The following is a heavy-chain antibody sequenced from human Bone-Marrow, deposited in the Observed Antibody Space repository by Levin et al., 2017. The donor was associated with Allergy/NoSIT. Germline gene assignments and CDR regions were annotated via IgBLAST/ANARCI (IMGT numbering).Heavy chain of an antibody. CDR2: INPASGSA. V-gene: IGHV1-2*02. CDR1: GYTFTDYY. J-gene: IGHJ5*02. Sequence: RGESLKISCKASGYTFTDYYMHWVRQAPGQGFEWIGFINPASGSAIYAPKFQDRVTLTRDTSMNTAYMEMSRLASDDTAVYYCARTHHRHDILPEFDPWGQGTLVSVSS. D-gene: IGHD3-9*01. CDR3: ARTHHRHDILPEFDP.